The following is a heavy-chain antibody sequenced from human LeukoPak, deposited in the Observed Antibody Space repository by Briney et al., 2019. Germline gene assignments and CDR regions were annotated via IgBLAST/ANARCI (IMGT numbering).Heavy chain of an antibody. Sequence: PGGSLRLSCAASGFTFSSYGMHWVRQAPGKGLEWVAVIWHDGSNKYYVDSVKGRFTISRDNSKNTLSLQLNSLRTEDTAVYYCAKGTSSSCYSAPNYWGQGTLVTVSS. D-gene: IGHD2-15*01. V-gene: IGHV3-33*06. CDR1: GFTFSSYG. CDR3: AKGTSSSCYSAPNY. CDR2: IWHDGSNK. J-gene: IGHJ4*02.